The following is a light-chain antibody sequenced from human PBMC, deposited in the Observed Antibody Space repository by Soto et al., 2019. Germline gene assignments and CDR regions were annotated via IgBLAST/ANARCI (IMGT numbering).Light chain of an antibody. J-gene: IGKJ5*01. CDR3: QQLNSYPIT. V-gene: IGKV1-39*01. Sequence: DLQMTKSPSSLSASVGARVTITGRASQSISSYLNWYQQKPGKAPKLLIYAASSLQSGVPSRFSGSGSGTDFTLTISSLQPEDFATYYCQQLNSYPITVGQGTRLEI. CDR1: QSISSY. CDR2: AAS.